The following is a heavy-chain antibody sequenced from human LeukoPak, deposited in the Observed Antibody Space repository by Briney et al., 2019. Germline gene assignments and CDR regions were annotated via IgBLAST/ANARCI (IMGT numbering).Heavy chain of an antibody. CDR3: ARAGRVPAANLDY. CDR2: IYYSGST. V-gene: IGHV4-61*01. CDR1: GGSVSSGSYY. D-gene: IGHD2-2*01. J-gene: IGHJ4*02. Sequence: PSETLSLTCTVSGGSVSSGSYYWSWIRQPPGKGLEWIGYIYYSGSTNYNPSLKSRVTISVDTSKNQFSLKLSSVTAADTAVYYCARAGRVPAANLDYWGQGTLVTVSS.